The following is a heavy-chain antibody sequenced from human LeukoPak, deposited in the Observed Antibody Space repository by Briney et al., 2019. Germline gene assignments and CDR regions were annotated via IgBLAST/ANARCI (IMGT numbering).Heavy chain of an antibody. CDR2: INTNTGNP. V-gene: IGHV7-4-1*02. D-gene: IGHD6-19*01. CDR1: GYTFTSYA. Sequence: ASVKVSCKASGYTFTSYAMNWVRQAPGQGLEWMGWINTNTGNPTYAQGFTGRVVFSLDTSVSTAYLQISSLKAEDTAVYYCATQTGIAVAGTGSIYYYYYMDVWGKGTTVTVSS. CDR3: ATQTGIAVAGTGSIYYYYYMDV. J-gene: IGHJ6*03.